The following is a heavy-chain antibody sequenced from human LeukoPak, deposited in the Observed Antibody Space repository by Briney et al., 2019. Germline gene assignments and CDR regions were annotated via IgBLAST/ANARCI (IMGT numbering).Heavy chain of an antibody. CDR2: IYYSGST. CDR1: GGSISSYY. Sequence: SETLSLTCTVSGGSISSYYWSWIRQPPGKGLEWIGYIYYSGSTNCNPSLKSRVTISVDTSKNQFSLKLSSVTAADTAVYYCGRALDYDSSGPDYWGQGTLVTVSS. CDR3: GRALDYDSSGPDY. V-gene: IGHV4-59*01. J-gene: IGHJ4*02. D-gene: IGHD3-22*01.